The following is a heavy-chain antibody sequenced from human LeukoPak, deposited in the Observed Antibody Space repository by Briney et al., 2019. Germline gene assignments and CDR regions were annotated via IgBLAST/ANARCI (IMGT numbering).Heavy chain of an antibody. CDR3: ARDLAYGDDGL. V-gene: IGHV3-21*01. J-gene: IGHJ4*02. D-gene: IGHD4-17*01. CDR2: ISSSSSYI. Sequence: GASLRLSCAASGFTLSNYSMNWVRQAPGKGLEWVAFISSSSSYIFYADSLKGRFTISRDNAKNSLYLQMNSLRADDTAVYYCARDLAYGDDGLWGQGTLVTVSS. CDR1: GFTLSNYS.